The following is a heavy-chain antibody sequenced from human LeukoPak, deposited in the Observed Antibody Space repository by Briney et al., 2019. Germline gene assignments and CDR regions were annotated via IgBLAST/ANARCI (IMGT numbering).Heavy chain of an antibody. V-gene: IGHV1-46*03. Sequence: ASVKVSCKASGYTFASYYMHWVRQAPGQGLEWMGIINPSGGSTIYAQKFQGRVTMTMHTSTSTVYMELSSLRSEDTAVYYCARAHPLLWFGELLHQQRYNWFDPWGQGTLVTVSS. J-gene: IGHJ5*02. CDR3: ARAHPLLWFGELLHQQRYNWFDP. CDR2: INPSGGST. D-gene: IGHD3-10*01. CDR1: GYTFASYY.